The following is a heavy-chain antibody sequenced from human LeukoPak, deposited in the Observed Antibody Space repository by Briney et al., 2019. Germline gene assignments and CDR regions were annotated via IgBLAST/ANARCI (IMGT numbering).Heavy chain of an antibody. CDR1: GYTFTNYG. D-gene: IGHD1-26*01. V-gene: IGHV1-18*01. CDR3: ARDIKRSRARWENLGFDP. J-gene: IGHJ5*02. Sequence: ASVKVSCKASGYTFTNYGISWVRQAPGQGLEWMGWISTYNGNTNYVQKLQGRVTMTTDTSTSTAYMELRSQRSDDTAVYYCARDIKRSRARWENLGFDPWGQGTLVTVSS. CDR2: ISTYNGNT.